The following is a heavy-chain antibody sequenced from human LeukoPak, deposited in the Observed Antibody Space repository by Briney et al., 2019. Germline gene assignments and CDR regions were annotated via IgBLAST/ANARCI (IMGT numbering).Heavy chain of an antibody. CDR2: IYPGDSDA. CDR1: GYSFTNYW. J-gene: IGHJ4*02. CDR3: ARHFTIFGAVKNIDY. D-gene: IGHD3-3*01. Sequence: GESLQISCKCSGYSFTNYWIGWVRQMPGKGLEWMGLIYPGDSDARYSPSFQGQVTISADKSISTAYLQRSSLKASDTALYYCARHFTIFGAVKNIDYWGQGTLVTVSS. V-gene: IGHV5-51*01.